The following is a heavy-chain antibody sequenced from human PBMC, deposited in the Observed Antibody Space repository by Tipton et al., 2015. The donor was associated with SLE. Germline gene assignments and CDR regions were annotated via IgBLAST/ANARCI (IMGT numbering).Heavy chain of an antibody. Sequence: QLVQSGAEVKKPGASVKVSCRASGYAFVTYGISWVRQAPGKGLEWVSSISSTGYTIYYADSFKGRFTISRDNAKNSLYLQMISLRAEDTAVYYCSRDPRLRFWGQGTLVIVSS. CDR1: GYAFVTYG. D-gene: IGHD6-19*01. CDR3: SRDPRLRF. CDR2: ISSTGYTI. J-gene: IGHJ4*02. V-gene: IGHV3-48*03.